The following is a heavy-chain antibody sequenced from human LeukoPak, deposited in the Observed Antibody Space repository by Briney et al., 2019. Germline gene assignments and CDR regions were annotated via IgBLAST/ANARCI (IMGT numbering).Heavy chain of an antibody. CDR1: GFTFSSYG. J-gene: IGHJ3*02. CDR3: AKIGGFWSGSGAFDI. Sequence: PGGSLRLSCAASGFTFSSYGMHWVRQAPGKGLEWVAFIRYDGSNKYYADSVEGRFTISGDNSKNTLYLQMNSLRAEDTAVYYCAKIGGFWSGSGAFDIWGQGTMVTVSS. CDR2: IRYDGSNK. D-gene: IGHD3-3*01. V-gene: IGHV3-30*02.